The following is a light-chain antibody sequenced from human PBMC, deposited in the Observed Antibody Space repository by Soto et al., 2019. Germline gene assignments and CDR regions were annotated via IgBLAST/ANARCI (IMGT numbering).Light chain of an antibody. V-gene: IGKV2-28*01. Sequence: EIVMTQSPPSLTVTPGEPASISCRSSQRLLHSNGNTFLDWYVQKPGQSPQLLIYLGSNRASGVPDRVSGSEAGTDFTLKISRVEAEVVGVYYCMQALQTPYTFGQGTKLEIK. J-gene: IGKJ2*01. CDR2: LGS. CDR3: MQALQTPYT. CDR1: QRLLHSNGNTF.